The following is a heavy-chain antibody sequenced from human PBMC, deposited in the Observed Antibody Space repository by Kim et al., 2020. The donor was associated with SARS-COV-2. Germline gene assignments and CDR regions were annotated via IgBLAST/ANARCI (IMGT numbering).Heavy chain of an antibody. CDR3: ARDRINSSSWYYYYYGMDV. Sequence: GSLRLSCAASGFTVSSNYMSWVRQAPGKGLEWVSVIYSGGSTYYPDSVKGRFTISRDNSKNTLYLQMNSLRAEDTAVYYCARDRINSSSWYYYYYGMDVWGQGTTVTVSS. D-gene: IGHD6-13*01. CDR2: IYSGGST. J-gene: IGHJ6*02. CDR1: GFTVSSNY. V-gene: IGHV3-53*01.